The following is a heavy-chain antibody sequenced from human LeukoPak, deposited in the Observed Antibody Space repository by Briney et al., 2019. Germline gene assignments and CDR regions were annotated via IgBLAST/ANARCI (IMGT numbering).Heavy chain of an antibody. D-gene: IGHD2/OR15-2a*01. J-gene: IGHJ6*02. CDR3: ARGNYYGMDV. V-gene: IGHV3-74*03. CDR1: ESTFSKFW. Sequence: PGGSLRLSCAASESTFSKFWMHWVRQAPGKGLVWVSGINRDGSTTTYADPVKGRFTVSRDNAKNTLYLQMNGLRAEDTAVYYCARGNYYGMDVWGQGTTVTVSS. CDR2: INRDGSTT.